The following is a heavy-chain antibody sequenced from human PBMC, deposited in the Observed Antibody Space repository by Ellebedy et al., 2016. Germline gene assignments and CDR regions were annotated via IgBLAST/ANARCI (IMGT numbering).Heavy chain of an antibody. V-gene: IGHV3-23*01. CDR1: GFTFSDYA. CDR3: AKPAWVQKSYFDY. D-gene: IGHD6-19*01. J-gene: IGHJ4*02. Sequence: GESLKISXGASGFTFSDYAMSWVRQAPGKGLEWASSISGSDGRTYYADSVKGRFTISRDNSNNTLYLQMNSLRAEDTAVYYCAKPAWVQKSYFDYWGQGALVTVSS. CDR2: ISGSDGRT.